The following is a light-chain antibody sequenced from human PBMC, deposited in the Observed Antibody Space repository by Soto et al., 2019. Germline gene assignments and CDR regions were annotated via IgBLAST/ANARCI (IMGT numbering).Light chain of an antibody. CDR3: QQSYSTPLT. Sequence: IVVTQPPAALSEYPGERVTLSCRASQSISFNLAWYQQKPGQAPRLLIYIASTRAAGIPARFSGSGSGTDFTLTISRLQPEDFATYYCQQSYSTPLTFCQGTKVDIK. V-gene: IGKV3-15*01. J-gene: IGKJ1*01. CDR1: QSISFN. CDR2: IAS.